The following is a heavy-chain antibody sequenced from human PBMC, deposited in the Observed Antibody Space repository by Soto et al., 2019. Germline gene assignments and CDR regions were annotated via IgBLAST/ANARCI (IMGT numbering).Heavy chain of an antibody. Sequence: QVQLVQSGAEVKKPGSSVKVSCKASGGTFSSYPISWVRQAPGQGLEWMGRIIPILGIANYAQKFQGRVTITADKSTSTAYMELSSLRSEDTAVYYCASWIPVGATGNWGQGTLVTVSS. CDR3: ASWIPVGATGN. D-gene: IGHD1-26*01. CDR1: GGTFSSYP. J-gene: IGHJ4*02. V-gene: IGHV1-69*02. CDR2: IIPILGIA.